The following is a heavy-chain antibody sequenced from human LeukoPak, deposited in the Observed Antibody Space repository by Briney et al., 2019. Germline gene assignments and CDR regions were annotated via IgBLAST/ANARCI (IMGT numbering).Heavy chain of an antibody. V-gene: IGHV4-61*01. CDR2: IYYSGST. Sequence: SEALSLTCSVSGDSISSARNYWGWIRQPPGKGLEWVGYIYYSGSTNYNPSLKSRVTISLDTSKNQFSLKLSSVTAADTAVYYCARSELLWFGGVNSGFDYWGQGTLVTVSS. D-gene: IGHD3-10*01. CDR1: GDSISSARNY. CDR3: ARSELLWFGGVNSGFDY. J-gene: IGHJ4*02.